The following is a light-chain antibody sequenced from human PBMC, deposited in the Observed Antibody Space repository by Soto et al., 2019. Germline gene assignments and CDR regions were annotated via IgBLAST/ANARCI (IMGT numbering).Light chain of an antibody. J-gene: IGLJ7*01. Sequence: QSVLTQPPSVSEAPRQRVTISCSGSNSNIGQYAVNWYQQLPGEAPKLLIHYDDVLPSGVSDRFSGSKSGTSASLAISGRQSEDEADYYCAAWDDSLNGFVFGTGTQLTVL. V-gene: IGLV1-36*01. CDR3: AAWDDSLNGFV. CDR1: NSNIGQYA. CDR2: YDD.